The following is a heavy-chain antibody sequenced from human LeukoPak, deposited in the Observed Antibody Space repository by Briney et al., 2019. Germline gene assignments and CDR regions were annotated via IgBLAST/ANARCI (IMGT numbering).Heavy chain of an antibody. CDR3: ATPRYSGSYFDI. CDR1: GFTFSDYY. Sequence: TGGSLRLSCAASGFTFSDYYMSWIRQAPGKGPEWVSYISSNGYTVYYADSVRGRFTISRDNAKNSLYLQMNSLRAEDTAVYYCATPRYSGSYFDIWGQGTMVTVSS. V-gene: IGHV3-11*01. J-gene: IGHJ3*02. CDR2: ISSNGYTV. D-gene: IGHD1-26*01.